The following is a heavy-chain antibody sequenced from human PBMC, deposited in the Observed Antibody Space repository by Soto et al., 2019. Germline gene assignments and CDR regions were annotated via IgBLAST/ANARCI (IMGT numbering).Heavy chain of an antibody. D-gene: IGHD2-15*01. CDR1: GFTFSSYA. CDR3: ARGIGYCSGGSCYPDY. J-gene: IGHJ4*02. CDR2: ISYDGSNK. Sequence: GGSLRLSCAASGFTFSSYAMHWVRQAPGKGLEWVAVISYDGSNKYYADSVKGRLTISRDNSKNTLYLQMNSLRAEDTAVYYCARGIGYCSGGSCYPDYWGQGTLVTVSS. V-gene: IGHV3-30-3*01.